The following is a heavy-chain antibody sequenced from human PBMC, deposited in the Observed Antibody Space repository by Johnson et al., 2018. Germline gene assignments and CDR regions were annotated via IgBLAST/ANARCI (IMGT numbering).Heavy chain of an antibody. J-gene: IGHJ6*03. Sequence: QVQLQESGPGLVKPSQTLSLTCTVSGGSISGGAYYWSWIRQHPGKGLEWIGYISYSGNTYSNPSLKSRLTMSVDTSKNHFSLQLSSVTAADTAVYYCASVGTDAVGGDYYMYVWGKGTTVTVSS. V-gene: IGHV4-31*03. CDR3: ASVGTDAVGGDYYMYV. CDR2: ISYSGNT. D-gene: IGHD3-16*01. CDR1: GGSISGGAYY.